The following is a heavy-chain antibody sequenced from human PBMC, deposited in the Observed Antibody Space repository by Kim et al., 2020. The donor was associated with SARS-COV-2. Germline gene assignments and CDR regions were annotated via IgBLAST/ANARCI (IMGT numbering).Heavy chain of an antibody. V-gene: IGHV1-2*02. J-gene: IGHJ5*02. CDR3: ARALAYCRGGSCYP. CDR1: GYSFTDYY. D-gene: IGHD2-15*01. Sequence: ASVKVSCKASGYSFTDYYVHWVRQAPGQGLEWMGWINPNSGGTKYAQKFQGRVTMTTDTSISTAYMELSSLRSDDTAVYFCARALAYCRGGSCYPWGQGTLVTVSS. CDR2: INPNSGGT.